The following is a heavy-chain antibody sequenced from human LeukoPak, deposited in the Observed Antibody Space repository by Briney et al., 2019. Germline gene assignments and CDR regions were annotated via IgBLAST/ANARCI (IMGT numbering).Heavy chain of an antibody. Sequence: ASVKVSCKASGYTFTGYYMHWVRQAPGQGLEWMGWINPNSGGTNYAQKFQGRVTMTRDTSISTAYMELSRLRSDDTAVYYCAAPKAGYSSGWYAFDIWGQGTMVTVSS. CDR3: AAPKAGYSSGWYAFDI. D-gene: IGHD6-19*01. CDR1: GYTFTGYY. J-gene: IGHJ3*02. CDR2: INPNSGGT. V-gene: IGHV1-2*02.